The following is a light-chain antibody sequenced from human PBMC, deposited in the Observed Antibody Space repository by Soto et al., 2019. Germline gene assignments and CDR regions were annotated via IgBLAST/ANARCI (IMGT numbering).Light chain of an antibody. CDR1: SSDVGGYNY. Sequence: QSALTQPASVSGSLGQSITISCTGSSSDVGGYNYVSWYQQHPGKAPKLMIYEVNNRPSGVSNRFSGSKSGNTASLTISGLHAEDEADYYCSSFTSSSTQVLGGGPKLTVL. V-gene: IGLV2-14*01. CDR3: SSFTSSSTQV. J-gene: IGLJ3*02. CDR2: EVN.